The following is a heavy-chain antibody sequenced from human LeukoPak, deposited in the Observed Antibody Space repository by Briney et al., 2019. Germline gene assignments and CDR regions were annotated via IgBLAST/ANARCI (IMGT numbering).Heavy chain of an antibody. CDR1: GFTFSGYA. V-gene: IGHV3-23*01. D-gene: IGHD6-19*01. CDR3: AKGLSSGWNLKGSDY. Sequence: PGGSLRLSCAASGFTFSGYAMTWVRQAPGKGLEWVSRISNSGGTTYYADSVKGRFTISRDNSRDNSKNTVYLQMNSLSAEDTAVYYCAKGLSSGWNLKGSDYWGQGTLVTVSS. J-gene: IGHJ4*02. CDR2: ISNSGGTT.